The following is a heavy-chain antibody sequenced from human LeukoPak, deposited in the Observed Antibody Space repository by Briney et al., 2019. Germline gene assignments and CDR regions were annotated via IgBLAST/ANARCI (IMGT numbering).Heavy chain of an antibody. Sequence: GGSLRLSCAASGFTFSSYAMHWVRQAPGKGLEWVAVISYDGSNKYYADSVKGRFTISRDNSKNTLYLQMNSLRAEDTAVYYCARDGSGSYYFDHWGQGTLVTVSS. V-gene: IGHV3-30*04. CDR3: ARDGSGSYYFDH. D-gene: IGHD1-26*01. CDR2: ISYDGSNK. J-gene: IGHJ4*02. CDR1: GFTFSSYA.